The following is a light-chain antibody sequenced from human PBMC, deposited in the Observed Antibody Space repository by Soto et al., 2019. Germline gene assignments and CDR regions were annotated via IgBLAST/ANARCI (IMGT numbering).Light chain of an antibody. Sequence: QLVLTQPPSASGTPGQRVTISCSGSSYNIGSNYVYWYQQLPGTAPKLLIYRNNQRPSGVPDRFSGSKSGTSASLAISGLRSEDEADYYCAAWYDSLSGVVFGGGTQLNVL. CDR3: AAWYDSLSGVV. CDR1: SYNIGSNY. CDR2: RNN. J-gene: IGLJ2*01. V-gene: IGLV1-47*01.